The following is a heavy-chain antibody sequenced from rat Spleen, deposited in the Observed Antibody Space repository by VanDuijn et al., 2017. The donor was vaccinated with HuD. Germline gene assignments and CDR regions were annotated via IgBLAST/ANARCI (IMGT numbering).Heavy chain of an antibody. CDR3: VRDRADYFDY. V-gene: IGHV2-47*01. J-gene: IGHJ2*01. CDR1: GLSLTSNS. Sequence: QVQLKESGPGLVQPSQTLSLTCTVSGLSLTSNSVSWVRQPPGKGLEWMGVIWTGGRTAYNSLLKSRLSISRDTSKSQVFLKMNSLQTEDIATYYCVRDRADYFDYWGQGVMVTVSS. CDR2: IWTGGRT.